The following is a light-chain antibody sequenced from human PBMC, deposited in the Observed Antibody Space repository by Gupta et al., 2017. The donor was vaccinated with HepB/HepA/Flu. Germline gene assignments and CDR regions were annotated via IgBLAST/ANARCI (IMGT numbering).Light chain of an antibody. V-gene: IGKV1-9*01. CDR3: QQLNSNHLT. CDR1: QHISSY. J-gene: IGKJ4*02. CDR2: AAS. Sequence: DSQMTQSPSSLSASVGDRVTITCRASQHISSYLNWYQQKPGKAHNLLIYAASTLQSGVPSRFSGSRSVTEVTLTIISLQPEDFATYYCQQLNSNHLTLGGGTKVEIK.